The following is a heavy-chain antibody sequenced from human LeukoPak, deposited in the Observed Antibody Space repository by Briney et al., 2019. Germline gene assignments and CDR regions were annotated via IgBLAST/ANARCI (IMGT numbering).Heavy chain of an antibody. CDR1: GYTLTGYY. D-gene: IGHD7-27*01. J-gene: IGHJ4*02. Sequence: ASVKVSCKASGYTLTGYYMHWVRQATGQGLEWMGWMNPNSGNTGYAQKFQGRVTMTRNTSISTAYMELSSLRSEDTAVYYCARGLTGFDYWGQGTLVTVSS. CDR3: ARGLTGFDY. V-gene: IGHV1-8*02. CDR2: MNPNSGNT.